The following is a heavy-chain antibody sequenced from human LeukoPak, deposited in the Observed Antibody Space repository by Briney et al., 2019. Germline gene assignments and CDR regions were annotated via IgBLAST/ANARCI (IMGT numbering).Heavy chain of an antibody. J-gene: IGHJ4*02. D-gene: IGHD3-10*01. CDR1: NVSFTTSGYH. Sequence: SETLSLTCAVSNVSFTTSGYHWGWIRQPPGEGLEWIASISYNGTSYYNPSLRSRVNIFVDTAKNQVSVTLRSVAARDTAVYYCSKGFEDWGGADFWGQGALVTVSS. CDR3: SKGFEDWGGADF. V-gene: IGHV4-39*01. CDR2: ISYNGTS.